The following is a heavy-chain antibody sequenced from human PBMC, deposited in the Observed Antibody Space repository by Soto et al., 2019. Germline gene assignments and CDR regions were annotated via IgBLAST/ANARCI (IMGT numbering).Heavy chain of an antibody. Sequence: ASVKVSCKASGYTFTNYGISWVRQAPGQGLEWMGWISTQNGNTNYAERLQGRITMTTETSTSTAYMELRSLRSDDTAVYYCAREMSGYYYDSTGYFFDYWGQGTMVTVSS. D-gene: IGHD3-22*01. V-gene: IGHV1-18*01. CDR1: GYTFTNYG. CDR3: AREMSGYYYDSTGYFFDY. J-gene: IGHJ4*02. CDR2: ISTQNGNT.